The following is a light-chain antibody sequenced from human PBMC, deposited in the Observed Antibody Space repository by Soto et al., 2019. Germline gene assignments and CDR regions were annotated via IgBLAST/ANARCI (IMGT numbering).Light chain of an antibody. CDR2: KDS. CDR3: QSADSSGGFRGV. Sequence: SYELIQPPSVSVSPGQTARITCSGDTLPKQYAYWYQQKPGQAPVLVIYKDSGRPSGIPERFSGSSSGTTVTLTISGVQAEDEADYYCQSADSSGGFRGVFGAGTKVTVL. J-gene: IGLJ1*01. CDR1: TLPKQY. V-gene: IGLV3-25*01.